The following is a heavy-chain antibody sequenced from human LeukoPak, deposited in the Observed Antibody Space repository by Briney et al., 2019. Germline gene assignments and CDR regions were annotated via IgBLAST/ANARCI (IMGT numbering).Heavy chain of an antibody. CDR1: GFTFSSYW. CDR3: ARDRVTMVRGPSDGMDV. J-gene: IGHJ6*02. CDR2: INSDGSST. Sequence: GGSLRLSCAASGFTFSSYWMHWVRQAPGKGLVWVSRINSDGSSTSYADSVKGRFTISRDNAKNTLYLQMNSLRAEDTAVYYCARDRVTMVRGPSDGMDVWGQGTTVTVSS. V-gene: IGHV3-74*01. D-gene: IGHD3-10*01.